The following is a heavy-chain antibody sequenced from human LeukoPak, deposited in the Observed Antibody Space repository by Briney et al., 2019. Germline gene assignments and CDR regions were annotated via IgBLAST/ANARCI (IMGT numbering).Heavy chain of an antibody. CDR2: IYYSGST. CDR3: ARLYSSSWYGPFVDY. D-gene: IGHD6-13*01. J-gene: IGHJ4*02. V-gene: IGHV4-30-4*08. CDR1: GGSISSGDYY. Sequence: SETLSLTCTVSGGSISSGDYYWSWIRQPPGKGLEWIGYIYYSGSTYYNPSLKSRVTISVDTSKNQFSLKLSSVTAADTAVYYCARLYSSSWYGPFVDYWGQGTLVTVSS.